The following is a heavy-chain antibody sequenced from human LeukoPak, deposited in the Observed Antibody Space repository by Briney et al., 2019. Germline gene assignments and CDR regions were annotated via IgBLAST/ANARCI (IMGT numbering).Heavy chain of an antibody. CDR3: ARNLYYDSTGYHTFDY. D-gene: IGHD3-22*01. CDR1: GFTFSSYG. J-gene: IGHJ4*02. Sequence: GGSLRLSCAVSGFTFSSYGMHWVRQAPGKGLEWVAFIRYDGSNKYYADSVKGRFTISRDNSKNTLFLQMSSLRAEDTAVYYCARNLYYDSTGYHTFDYWGQGTLVTVSS. V-gene: IGHV3-30*02. CDR2: IRYDGSNK.